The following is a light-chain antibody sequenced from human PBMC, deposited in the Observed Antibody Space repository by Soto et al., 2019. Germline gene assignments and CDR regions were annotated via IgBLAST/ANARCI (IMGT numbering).Light chain of an antibody. CDR2: GVT. J-gene: IGLJ3*02. CDR3: TSYTTSSTWV. V-gene: IGLV2-14*01. Sequence: QSALTQPASVSGSPGQSITISCTGTSSDVGGYNYVSWYQKQPGKAPKLMVSGVTNRPAGVSNRFSGSKSCNTASLTITWLQAEDEADYYCTSYTTSSTWVFCAGTKLTVL. CDR1: SSDVGGYNY.